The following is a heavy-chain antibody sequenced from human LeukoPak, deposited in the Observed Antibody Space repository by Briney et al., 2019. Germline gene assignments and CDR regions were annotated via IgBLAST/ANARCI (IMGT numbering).Heavy chain of an antibody. J-gene: IGHJ6*02. CDR3: ARKPRYCSSTSCYREDV. V-gene: IGHV1-69*13. D-gene: IGHD2-2*01. CDR1: GGTFSSYA. CDR2: IIPIFGTA. Sequence: SVKVSCTASGGTFSSYAISWVRQAPGQGLEWMGGIIPIFGTADYAQKFQGRVTITADESTSTAYMELSSLRSEDTAVYYCARKPRYCSSTSCYREDVWGQGTTVTVSS.